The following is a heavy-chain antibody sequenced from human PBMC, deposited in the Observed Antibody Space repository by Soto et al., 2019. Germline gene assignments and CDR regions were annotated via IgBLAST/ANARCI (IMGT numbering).Heavy chain of an antibody. CDR1: GFIFNKSA. J-gene: IGHJ4*02. CDR3: AKVREEVGLLVALDY. CDR2: ISDDGLNK. Sequence: PGGSLRLSCAASGFIFNKSAIHWVRQATGKGLEWVAFISDDGLNKFYADSVKGRFTISRDNSKNTIYLQMNSLRAEDTAVYYCAKVREEVGLLVALDYWGQGTLVTGSS. V-gene: IGHV3-30*18. D-gene: IGHD2-8*02.